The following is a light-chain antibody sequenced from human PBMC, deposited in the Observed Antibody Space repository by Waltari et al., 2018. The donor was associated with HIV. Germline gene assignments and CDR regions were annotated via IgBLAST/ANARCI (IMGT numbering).Light chain of an antibody. Sequence: QSALTQPPSASGSPGQSITISCTGSSSDVGSYTLVSWYQQHPGKAPKLMIFEGINRPSGVSNRFAGAKSGNTASLTISGLQAEDEADYYCCSYAGSSNWVFGGGTKLTVL. J-gene: IGLJ3*02. CDR3: CSYAGSSNWV. V-gene: IGLV2-23*01. CDR2: EGI. CDR1: SSDVGSYTL.